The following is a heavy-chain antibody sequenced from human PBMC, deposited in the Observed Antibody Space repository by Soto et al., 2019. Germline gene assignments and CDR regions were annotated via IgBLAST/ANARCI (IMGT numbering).Heavy chain of an antibody. CDR2: IWYDGSNK. CDR1: GFTFSNYG. D-gene: IGHD6-19*01. Sequence: GGSLRLSCAASGFTFSNYGMHWVRQAPGKGLEWVAVIWYDGSNKYYADSVKGRFTISRDNSKNTVYLQMNSLRAEDTAVYYGARLGSGWSTDYWGPRTLVTVSS. CDR3: ARLGSGWSTDY. J-gene: IGHJ4*02. V-gene: IGHV3-33*01.